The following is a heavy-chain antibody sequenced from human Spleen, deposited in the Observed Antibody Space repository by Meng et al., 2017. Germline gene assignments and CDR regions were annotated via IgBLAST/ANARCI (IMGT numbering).Heavy chain of an antibody. J-gene: IGHJ6*02. V-gene: IGHV4-4*02. CDR3: AGAIDYYDTGGYVYYYYGMDV. D-gene: IGHD3-22*01. CDR2: ISHTGTT. CDR1: SGSISSSTW. Sequence: GSLRLSCVVSSGSISSSTWWSWVRQPPGKGLEWIGEISHTGTTTYNPSLKSRVTISVDKSNNRFSLNLRSVTAADTAVYYCAGAIDYYDTGGYVYYYYGMDVWGQGTTVTVSS.